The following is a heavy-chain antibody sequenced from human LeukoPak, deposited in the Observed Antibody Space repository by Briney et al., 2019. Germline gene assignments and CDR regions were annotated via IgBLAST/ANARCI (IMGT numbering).Heavy chain of an antibody. Sequence: ASVKVSCEASGYTFTSYGISWVRKAPGQGLEWMEWISAYNGNTNYAQKLQGRVTMTTDTSTSTAYMELRSLRSYDTAVYYCARVSSSWYYFDYWGQGTLVTVSS. D-gene: IGHD6-13*01. CDR2: ISAYNGNT. V-gene: IGHV1-18*01. CDR1: GYTFTSYG. CDR3: ARVSSSWYYFDY. J-gene: IGHJ4*02.